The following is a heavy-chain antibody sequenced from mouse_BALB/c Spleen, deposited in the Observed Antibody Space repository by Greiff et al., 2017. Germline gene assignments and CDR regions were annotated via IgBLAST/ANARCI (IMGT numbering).Heavy chain of an antibody. CDR2: IDPFNGGT. D-gene: IGHD1-1*01. Sequence: VQLQQSGPELMKPGASVKISCKASGYSFTSYYMHWVKQSHGKSLEWIGYIDPFNGGTSYNQKFKGKATLTVDKSSSTAYMHLSSLTSEDSAVYYCAPVATEYYYAMDYWGQGTSVTVSS. V-gene: IGHV1S135*01. J-gene: IGHJ4*01. CDR1: GYSFTSYY. CDR3: APVATEYYYAMDY.